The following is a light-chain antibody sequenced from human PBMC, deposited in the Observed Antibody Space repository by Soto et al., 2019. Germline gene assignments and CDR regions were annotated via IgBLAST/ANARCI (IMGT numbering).Light chain of an antibody. Sequence: QSALTQAPSASGSPGQSVTISCTGTSSDVCGYNYVSWYQQHPGKVTKLMIYEVSKRPSGVPDRFSGSKSGNTAFLTVSGLQADDEADYYCSSYAGITNWVFGVWTKVTVL. CDR3: SSYAGITNWV. CDR2: EVS. V-gene: IGLV2-8*01. CDR1: SSDVCGYNY. J-gene: IGLJ3*02.